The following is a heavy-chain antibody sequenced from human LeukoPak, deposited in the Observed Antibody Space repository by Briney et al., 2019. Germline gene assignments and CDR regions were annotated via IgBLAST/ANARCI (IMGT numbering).Heavy chain of an antibody. J-gene: IGHJ6*02. V-gene: IGHV4-59*11. D-gene: IGHD4-17*01. CDR2: IYYSGTT. CDR1: GGSISSHY. Sequence: SQTLSLTCTISGGSISSHYWTWIRQPPGKGLDWIGYIYYSGTTNYNPSLESRVTISLDTSKNQFSLKLSSVTAADTAVYYCARVSGYGAYVGYYGMDVWGQGTTVTVSS. CDR3: ARVSGYGAYVGYYGMDV.